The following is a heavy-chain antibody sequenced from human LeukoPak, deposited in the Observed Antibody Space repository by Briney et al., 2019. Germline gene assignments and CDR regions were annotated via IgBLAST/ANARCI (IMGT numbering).Heavy chain of an antibody. J-gene: IGHJ4*02. V-gene: IGHV1-2*02. Sequence: ASVTVSCKASGFTFTNHYMHWVRQAPRQGLEWMGWINGKRGDTNYAQNFQDRVTMTRDTSTSTVYMELSRLTVDDTAVYYCARDHDWGVDYWGQGTLVTVSS. D-gene: IGHD7-27*01. CDR2: INGKRGDT. CDR1: GFTFTNHY. CDR3: ARDHDWGVDY.